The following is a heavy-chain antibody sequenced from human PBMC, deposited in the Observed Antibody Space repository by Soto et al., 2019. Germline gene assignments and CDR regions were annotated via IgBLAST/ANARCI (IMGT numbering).Heavy chain of an antibody. D-gene: IGHD5-12*01. V-gene: IGHV1-69*06. CDR3: AAPRTDGYKVPDPSTYYYYGLDV. Sequence: SVNVSCKASGGSFSTYAISWVRQAPGQGLEWMGGIIPIFGTPNYAQKFQGRVTITADRSTSTAYLELNSLRSEDTAVYYCAAPRTDGYKVPDPSTYYYYGLDVWGQGTQVTVSS. CDR2: IIPIFGTP. J-gene: IGHJ6*02. CDR1: GGSFSTYA.